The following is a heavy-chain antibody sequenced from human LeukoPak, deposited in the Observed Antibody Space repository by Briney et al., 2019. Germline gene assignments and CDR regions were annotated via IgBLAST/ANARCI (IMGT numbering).Heavy chain of an antibody. CDR2: IGSDGST. Sequence: GGPLRLSCAVSGFDFSGYAMSWVRQAPGKGLDWVSGIGSDGSTHYAESVKGRFAISRDNSKSTLYLQMNSLRAEDTALYSCGKDLHFCVAMDVWGQGTTVTVSS. CDR3: GKDLHFCVAMDV. V-gene: IGHV3-23*01. J-gene: IGHJ6*02. CDR1: GFDFSGYA. D-gene: IGHD3-3*02.